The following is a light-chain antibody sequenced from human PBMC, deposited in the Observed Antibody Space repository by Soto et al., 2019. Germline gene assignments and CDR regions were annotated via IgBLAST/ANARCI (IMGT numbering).Light chain of an antibody. V-gene: IGKV1-39*01. CDR1: QNIYNY. Sequence: DIQMTQSPSSLSASVGDRVTVTCRTSQNIYNYLNWYQQRPGKAPKLLIYAATSVQSGVPSRFSGSGSGTDFTLTISSRHPEDFATYYCQQTHSTPVTFGQGTRLDVK. CDR3: QQTHSTPVT. J-gene: IGKJ5*01. CDR2: AAT.